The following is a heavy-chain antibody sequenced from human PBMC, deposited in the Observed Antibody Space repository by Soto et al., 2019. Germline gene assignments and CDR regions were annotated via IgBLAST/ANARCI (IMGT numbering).Heavy chain of an antibody. D-gene: IGHD6-13*01. CDR3: ARDHVVAAAGTCFAY. Sequence: GGSLRLSCAASGFTFSSYGMHWVRQAPGKGLEWVAVISYDGSNKYYADSVKGRFTISRDNSKNTLSLQMNSLRAEDSAVYYCARDHVVAAAGTCFAYWGQGTLVTVSS. CDR2: ISYDGSNK. V-gene: IGHV3-30*03. CDR1: GFTFSSYG. J-gene: IGHJ4*02.